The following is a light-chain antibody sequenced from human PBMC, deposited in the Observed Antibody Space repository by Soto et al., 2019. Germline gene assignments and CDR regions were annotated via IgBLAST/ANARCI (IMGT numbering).Light chain of an antibody. J-gene: IGKJ1*01. CDR1: QTISSW. Sequence: DIQMTQSPSTLSGSVGDRVTITCRASQTISSWLAWYQQKPGKAPKLLIYKASTLKSGLPSRFSGSGSGTEFTLTISSLQPDDFATYYCQHYNSYSEAFGKGTKVELK. CDR3: QHYNSYSEA. V-gene: IGKV1-5*03. CDR2: KAS.